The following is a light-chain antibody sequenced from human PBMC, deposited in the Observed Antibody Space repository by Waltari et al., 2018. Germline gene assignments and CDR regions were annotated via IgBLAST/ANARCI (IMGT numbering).Light chain of an antibody. CDR2: GAS. J-gene: IGKJ2*02. CDR1: QSVSSSY. CDR3: QQYGSSPRT. V-gene: IGKV3-20*01. Sequence: EIVLTQSPGTLSLSPGERATLSCRASQSVSSSYLAWYQQKPGQAPRLHIYGASSRATGIPDRFSGSGSGTDFTLTISRLEPEDFAVYYCQQYGSSPRTFGQGTKLEIK.